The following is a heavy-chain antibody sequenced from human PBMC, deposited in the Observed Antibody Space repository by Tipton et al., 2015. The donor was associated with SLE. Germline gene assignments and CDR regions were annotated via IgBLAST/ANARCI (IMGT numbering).Heavy chain of an antibody. Sequence: VKPSGTLSVTCTDSGGSIGRNIYFWGWMRQPPGKGLEWIGTFNYDGTTYYSPSLKSRVTVSVDTSKSQFSLRLNSVTAADTAVYYCVRLRREQQLVRGAWLWGQGTLVTVSS. J-gene: IGHJ4*02. CDR3: VRLRREQQLVRGAWL. D-gene: IGHD6-13*01. V-gene: IGHV4-39*07. CDR2: FNYDGTT. CDR1: GGSIGRNIYF.